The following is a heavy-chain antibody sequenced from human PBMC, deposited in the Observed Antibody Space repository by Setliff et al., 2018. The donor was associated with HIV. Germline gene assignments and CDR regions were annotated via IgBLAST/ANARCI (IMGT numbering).Heavy chain of an antibody. Sequence: PSETLSLTCTVSGGSISSGSYYWTWIRQPPGKGLEWIGEINHSGSTNYNPSLKSRVTISVDTSKNQFSLKLSSVTAADTAVYYCARGGYSSSWYTYYGMDVWGQGTTVTVSS. V-gene: IGHV4-39*01. D-gene: IGHD6-13*01. CDR2: INHSGST. J-gene: IGHJ6*02. CDR3: ARGGYSSSWYTYYGMDV. CDR1: GGSISSGSYY.